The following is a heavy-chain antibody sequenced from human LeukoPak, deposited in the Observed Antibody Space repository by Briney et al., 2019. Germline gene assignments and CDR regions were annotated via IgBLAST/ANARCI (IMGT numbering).Heavy chain of an antibody. CDR2: ISSSSSYI. CDR3: VRESKIGYFDY. J-gene: IGHJ4*02. V-gene: IGHV3-21*01. Sequence: GGSLRPSCAASGLTFSSHGMNWVRQAPGKGLEWVSSISSSSSYIYYADSVKGRFTISRDNAKNSLYLQMNSLRAEDTAVYYCVRESKIGYFDYWGQGTLVTVSS. CDR1: GLTFSSHG. D-gene: IGHD5/OR15-5a*01.